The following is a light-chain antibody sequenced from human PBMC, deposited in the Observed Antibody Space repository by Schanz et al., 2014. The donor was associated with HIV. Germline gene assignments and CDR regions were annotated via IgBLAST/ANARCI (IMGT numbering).Light chain of an antibody. V-gene: IGLV2-8*01. Sequence: QSALTQPPSASGSPGQSVTISCTGTISDVGGYNYVSWYQQHPGKAPKLMIYDVSNRPSGVSDRFSGSKSGNTASLTVSGLQADDEADYYCSSYAATSNVLFGGGTKLTVL. CDR2: DVS. CDR3: SSYAATSNVL. J-gene: IGLJ3*02. CDR1: ISDVGGYNY.